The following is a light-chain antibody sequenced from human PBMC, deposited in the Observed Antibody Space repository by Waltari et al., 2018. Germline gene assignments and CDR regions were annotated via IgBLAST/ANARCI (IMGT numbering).Light chain of an antibody. J-gene: IGKJ2*01. V-gene: IGKV3-11*01. CDR2: DAS. CDR1: QSVGTY. CDR3: QQRSSWTPHT. Sequence: EIVFTQSPATLALSPGETATPPCRASQSVGTYLAWYQQKPGQAPRLPIYDASNRATGIPARFRGSGSGTDFTLTISSLEAEDFAVYYCQQRSSWTPHTFGQGARLEIK.